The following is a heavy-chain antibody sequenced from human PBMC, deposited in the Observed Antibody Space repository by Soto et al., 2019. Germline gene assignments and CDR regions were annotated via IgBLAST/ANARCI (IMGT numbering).Heavy chain of an antibody. Sequence: EVQLLESGGGLVQPGGSLRLSCAASEFSFGGYAMSWVRQAPGKGLEWVSSISGSGASAFYADSVRARFTISRDNTRNTLSLQMNSLRAEDTALYYCAKGSRGYTAYYFDYWGQGTRITVSS. CDR1: EFSFGGYA. CDR3: AKGSRGYTAYYFDY. D-gene: IGHD5-18*01. J-gene: IGHJ4*02. V-gene: IGHV3-23*01. CDR2: ISGSGASA.